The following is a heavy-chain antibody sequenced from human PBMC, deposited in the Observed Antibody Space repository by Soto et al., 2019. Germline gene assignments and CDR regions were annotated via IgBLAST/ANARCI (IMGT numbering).Heavy chain of an antibody. J-gene: IGHJ6*02. CDR1: GYTFTSYA. CDR2: INTNTGNP. CDR3: ARGEQLAPYYYYGMDV. D-gene: IGHD6-13*01. Sequence: ASVKVSCKASGYTFTSYAMNWVRQAPGQGLEWMGWINTNTGNPTYAQGFTGRFVFSLDTSVSTAYLQICSLKAEDTAVYYCARGEQLAPYYYYGMDVWGQGTTVTV. V-gene: IGHV7-4-1*01.